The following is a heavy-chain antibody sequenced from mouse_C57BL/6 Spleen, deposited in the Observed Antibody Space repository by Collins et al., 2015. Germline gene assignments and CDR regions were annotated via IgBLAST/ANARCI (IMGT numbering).Heavy chain of an antibody. CDR3: TRWRGYYGSSYEDY. J-gene: IGHJ2*01. CDR2: IYPGNSDT. Sequence: EVQLQQSGTVLARPGASVKMSCKTSGYTFTSYWMHWVKQRPGQGLEWIGAIYPGNSDTSYNQKFKGKAKLTAVTSASTAYMELSSLTNEDSAVYYCTRWRGYYGSSYEDYWGQGTTLTVSS. CDR1: GYTFTSYW. V-gene: IGHV1-5*01. D-gene: IGHD1-1*01.